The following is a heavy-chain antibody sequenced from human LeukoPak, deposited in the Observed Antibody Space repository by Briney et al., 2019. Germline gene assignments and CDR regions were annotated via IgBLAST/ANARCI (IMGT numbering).Heavy chain of an antibody. D-gene: IGHD2-2*01. J-gene: IGHJ4*02. CDR1: GGTLSSYA. Sequence: SVKVSCKASGGTLSSYAISWVRQAPGQGLEWMGGIIPIFGTANYAQKFQGRVTITADESTGTAYMELSSLRSEDTAVYYCARFRGRSTSAELDYWGQGTLVTVSS. CDR3: ARFRGRSTSAELDY. CDR2: IIPIFGTA. V-gene: IGHV1-69*13.